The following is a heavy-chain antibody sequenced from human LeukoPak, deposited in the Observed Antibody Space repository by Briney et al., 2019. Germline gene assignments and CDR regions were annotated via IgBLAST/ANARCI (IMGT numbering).Heavy chain of an antibody. J-gene: IGHJ4*02. CDR2: INPNSGDT. CDR3: ARGSAAAPYFFDC. V-gene: IGHV1-2*02. Sequence: ASVKVSCKASGYSFTDNYIHWVRQAPGQGLEWMGWINPNSGDTNYAQKFQGRVTMTRDTSISTAFMELTRLRSDDTAVYYCARGSAAAPYFFDCWGQGALVTVSS. CDR1: GYSFTDNY. D-gene: IGHD2-2*01.